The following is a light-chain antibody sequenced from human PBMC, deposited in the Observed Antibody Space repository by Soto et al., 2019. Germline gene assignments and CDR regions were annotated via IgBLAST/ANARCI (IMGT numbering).Light chain of an antibody. CDR3: QQYNNWPFS. CDR2: DVS. J-gene: IGKJ5*01. V-gene: IGKV3-15*01. CDR1: QGVTTN. Sequence: EIVMTQSPATLFVSPGDRAILSCRAGQGVTTNFAWYQQKSGQSHRLLIYDVSHRATGVPARFSGTGSETDFTLTISGLQSEESAVYFCQQYNNWPFSVGQGTRLEIK.